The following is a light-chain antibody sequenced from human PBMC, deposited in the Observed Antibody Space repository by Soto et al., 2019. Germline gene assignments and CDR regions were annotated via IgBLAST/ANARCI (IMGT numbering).Light chain of an antibody. Sequence: DIQMTQSPSTLSASVGDRLSITCRASQSITNWLAWYQQKPGKAPKLLIYKASSLQSEVPSRFSGSASGPEFTLTISSLQPDDFATYYCQQYNIMYTFGQGTKLEIK. V-gene: IGKV1-5*03. CDR1: QSITNW. CDR2: KAS. J-gene: IGKJ2*01. CDR3: QQYNIMYT.